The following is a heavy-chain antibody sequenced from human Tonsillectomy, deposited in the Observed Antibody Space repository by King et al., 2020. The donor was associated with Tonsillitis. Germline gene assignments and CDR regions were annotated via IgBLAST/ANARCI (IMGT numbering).Heavy chain of an antibody. J-gene: IGHJ4*02. V-gene: IGHV1-46*01. CDR3: ASTSSSGWAVDY. D-gene: IGHD6-19*01. Sequence: VQLVESGAEVKKPGASVKLSCKASGDTFTRYYMHWVRQAPGQGLEWMGIMNPSGGSPSYAQKFQGRVTMTRDTSTSTVYMELSSLRSEDTAVYYCASTSSSGWAVDYWGQGTLVTVSS. CDR1: GDTFTRYY. CDR2: MNPSGGSP.